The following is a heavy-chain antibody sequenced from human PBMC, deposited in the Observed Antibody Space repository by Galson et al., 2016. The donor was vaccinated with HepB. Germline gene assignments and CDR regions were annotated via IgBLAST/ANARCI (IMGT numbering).Heavy chain of an antibody. Sequence: SVKVSCKASGYTFTSYGISWVRQAPGRGLEWMGWISAYNGNTNYAQKLQGRATMTTDTSTSTAYMELRSLRSDDTAVYYCARGPSSTRTFDYWGQGTLVTVSS. CDR2: ISAYNGNT. CDR3: ARGPSSTRTFDY. D-gene: IGHD2-2*01. CDR1: GYTFTSYG. V-gene: IGHV1-18*01. J-gene: IGHJ4*02.